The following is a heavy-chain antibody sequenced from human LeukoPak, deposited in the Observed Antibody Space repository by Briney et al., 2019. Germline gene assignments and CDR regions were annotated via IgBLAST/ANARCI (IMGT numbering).Heavy chain of an antibody. CDR2: VFYTGST. CDR3: ARTRSGYSTLGY. CDR1: GDSISHYY. Sequence: SETLSLTCTVSGDSISHYYWRWIRQPPGGGLEWIGYVFYTGSTNYNPSLKSRVTISVDTSRNQFSLKLTSVTAADTAVYYCARTRSGYSTLGYWGQGTLVTVSS. J-gene: IGHJ4*02. D-gene: IGHD1-26*01. V-gene: IGHV4-59*01.